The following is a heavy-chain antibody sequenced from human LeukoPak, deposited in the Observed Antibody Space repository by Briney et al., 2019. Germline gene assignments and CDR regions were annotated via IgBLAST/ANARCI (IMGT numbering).Heavy chain of an antibody. CDR3: ARHGTRYYYMDV. CDR1: GGSFSGYY. J-gene: IGHJ6*03. V-gene: IGHV4-34*01. Sequence: SETLSLTCAVYGGSFSGYYWSWIRQPPGKGLEWIGEINHSGSTNYNPSLKSRVTISVDTSKNQFSLKLSSVTAADTAVYYCARHGTRYYYMDVWGKGTTVTVSS. D-gene: IGHD2-2*01. CDR2: INHSGST.